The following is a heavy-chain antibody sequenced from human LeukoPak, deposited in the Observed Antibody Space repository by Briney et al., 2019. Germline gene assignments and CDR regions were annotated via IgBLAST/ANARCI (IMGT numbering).Heavy chain of an antibody. D-gene: IGHD3-22*01. CDR1: GYTFTGYY. V-gene: IGHV1-2*02. CDR2: INPNSGGT. CDR3: ARNLGRSYYDSSGYQDWFDP. J-gene: IGHJ5*02. Sequence: GESLKISCKGSGYTFTGYYMHWVRQAPGQGLEWMGWINPNSGGTNYAQKFQGRVTMTRDTSISTAYMELSRLRSDDTAVYYCARNLGRSYYDSSGYQDWFDPWGQGTLVTVSS.